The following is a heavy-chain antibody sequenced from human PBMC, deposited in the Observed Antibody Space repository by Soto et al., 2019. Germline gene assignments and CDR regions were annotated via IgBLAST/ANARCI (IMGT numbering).Heavy chain of an antibody. J-gene: IGHJ4*02. CDR2: ISDDGGTT. V-gene: IGHV3-23*01. CDR3: AKRLVAGATLPFFDC. CDR1: GFTFRSYT. Sequence: EVHLLESGGDLVQPGGSLRLSCVASGFTFRSYTMGWVRQAPGKGLEWVSTISDDGGTTYYAYSVKGRFTVSRDNSKNTLSRQMDSLRVEDTAGYYCAKRLVAGATLPFFDCWGQGTLVTVSS. D-gene: IGHD6-19*01.